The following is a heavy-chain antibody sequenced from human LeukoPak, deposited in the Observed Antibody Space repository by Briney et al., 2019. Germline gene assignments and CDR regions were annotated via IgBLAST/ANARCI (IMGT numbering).Heavy chain of an antibody. D-gene: IGHD5-18*01. CDR1: GYTFTSYG. CDR2: ISAYNGNT. CDR3: ARVGRGYSYGYYFDY. J-gene: IGHJ4*02. V-gene: IGHV1-18*01. Sequence: ASVKVSCKASGYTFTSYGISWVRQAPGQGLEWMGWISAYNGNTNYAQKLQGRVTMTTDTSTSTAYMELRSLRSDDTAVYYCARVGRGYSYGYYFDYWGQGTLVTVSS.